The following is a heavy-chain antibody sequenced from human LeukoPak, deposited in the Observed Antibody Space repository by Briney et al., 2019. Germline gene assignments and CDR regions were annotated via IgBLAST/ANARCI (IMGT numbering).Heavy chain of an antibody. CDR3: ASVFYDSSGYYLNYFDY. Sequence: SETLSLTCAVYGGSFSGYYWSWIRQPPGKGLEWIGEINHSGSTNNNPSLKSRVTISVDTSKNQFSLKLSSVTAADTAVYYCASVFYDSSGYYLNYFDYWGQGTLVTVSS. V-gene: IGHV4-34*01. J-gene: IGHJ4*02. CDR1: GGSFSGYY. CDR2: INHSGST. D-gene: IGHD3-22*01.